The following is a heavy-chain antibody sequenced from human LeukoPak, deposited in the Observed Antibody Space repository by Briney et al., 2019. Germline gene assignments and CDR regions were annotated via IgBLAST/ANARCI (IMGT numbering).Heavy chain of an antibody. Sequence: SVTLSLTCTVSGGAITSGGYSWNWIRQPPGKGLEWIGCIYDRGPAYYNPSLKSRFTISVDRPKNQFFLNVTSLTAADTAVYYCARSRQASGLFNSWGQGTLVVVSS. CDR2: IYDRGPA. CDR1: GGAITSGGYS. CDR3: ARSRQASGLFNS. V-gene: IGHV4-30-2*01. D-gene: IGHD3-10*01. J-gene: IGHJ5*01.